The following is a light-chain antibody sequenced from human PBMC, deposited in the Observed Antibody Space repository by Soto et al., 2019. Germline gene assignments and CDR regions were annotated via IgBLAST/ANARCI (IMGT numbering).Light chain of an antibody. V-gene: IGLV1-40*01. CDR2: GNS. CDR1: SSNIGAGYD. J-gene: IGLJ3*02. Sequence: QSVLTQPPSVSGAPGQRVTISCTGSSSNIGAGYDVHWYQQLPGTAPKLLIYGNSNRPSGVPDRFSGSKSGTSASLAITGLQAEDEADYYCLSYGSRLSGWVFGGGTKLTVL. CDR3: LSYGSRLSGWV.